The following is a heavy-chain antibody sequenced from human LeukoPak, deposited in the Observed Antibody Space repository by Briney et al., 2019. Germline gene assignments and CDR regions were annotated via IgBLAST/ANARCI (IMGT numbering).Heavy chain of an antibody. J-gene: IGHJ4*02. CDR1: GYTFTSYG. CDR3: AREAPGMTAAPLDY. D-gene: IGHD6-13*01. V-gene: IGHV1-18*01. CDR2: ISTYNGHT. Sequence: ASVKVSCKASGYTFTSYGISWVRQAPGQGLEWMGWISTYNGHTNYARKVQGRVTMTTDTSTSTAYMELRSLRSEDTAVYYCAREAPGMTAAPLDYWGQGTLVTVSS.